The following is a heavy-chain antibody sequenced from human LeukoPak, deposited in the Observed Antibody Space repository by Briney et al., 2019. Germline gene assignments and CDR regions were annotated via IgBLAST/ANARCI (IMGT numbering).Heavy chain of an antibody. CDR3: ARDLLRQQTYYHGMDV. Sequence: GASVKVSCKASSYTFSNYGINWVRQAPGQGLEWMGWISAHNGNANYAQKVQDRVTMTADTPTSTAYMELRSLTSDDTAVYYCARDLLRQQTYYHGMDVWGQGTTVTVSS. CDR2: ISAHNGNA. J-gene: IGHJ6*02. D-gene: IGHD1-1*01. CDR1: SYTFSNYG. V-gene: IGHV1-18*01.